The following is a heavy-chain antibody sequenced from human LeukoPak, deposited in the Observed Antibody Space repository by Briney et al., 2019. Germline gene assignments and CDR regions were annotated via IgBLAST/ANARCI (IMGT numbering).Heavy chain of an antibody. CDR1: GGSISSYY. CDR3: ARGSVDTAMVDY. D-gene: IGHD5-18*01. Sequence: SETLSLTCTVSGGSISSYYWSWIRQPAGKELEWIGRIYTSGSTNYNPSLKSRVTMSVDTSKNQFSLKLSSVTAADTAVYYCARGSVDTAMVDYWGQGTLVTVSS. J-gene: IGHJ4*02. CDR2: IYTSGST. V-gene: IGHV4-4*07.